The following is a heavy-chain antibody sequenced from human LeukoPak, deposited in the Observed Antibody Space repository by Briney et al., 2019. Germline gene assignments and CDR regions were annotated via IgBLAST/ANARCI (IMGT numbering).Heavy chain of an antibody. Sequence: SETLSLTCTVSGGSSSSYYWSWIRQPPGKGLEWIGYIYYSGSTNYNPSLKSRVSISVDTSKNQFSLRLSSVTAADTAMYYCARSGGDRVEMPTIIDYWGQGTLVTVSS. J-gene: IGHJ4*02. CDR1: GGSSSSYY. D-gene: IGHD3-10*01. V-gene: IGHV4-59*01. CDR3: ARSGGDRVEMPTIIDY. CDR2: IYYSGST.